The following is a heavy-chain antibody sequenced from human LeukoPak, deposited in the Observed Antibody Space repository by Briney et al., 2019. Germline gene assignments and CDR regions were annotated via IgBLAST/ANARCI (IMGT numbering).Heavy chain of an antibody. CDR2: INPNSGGT. D-gene: IGHD6-13*01. CDR1: GCIFPAYY. J-gene: IGHJ5*02. Sequence: GASVKVSCKASGCIFPAYYMHWVRQAPGQGLEWMGWINPNSGGTNYAQKFQGRVTMTRDTSISTAYMELSRLRTEDTSVYYCARDYASIAASLGFDPWGQGTLVTVSS. CDR3: ARDYASIAASLGFDP. V-gene: IGHV1-2*02.